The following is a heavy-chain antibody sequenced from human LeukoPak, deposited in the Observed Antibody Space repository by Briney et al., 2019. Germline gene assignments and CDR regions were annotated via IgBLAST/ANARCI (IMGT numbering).Heavy chain of an antibody. J-gene: IGHJ3*02. Sequence: GGSLSLSCAASGFTFSTYDMIWVRQAPGKGPEWIAYVSASSSNKFYANSVKGRFTISRDNAKNSLYLQMNSLRAEDTAVYYCARDPHGGNSVGAFDIWGQGTMVTVSS. CDR3: ARDPHGGNSVGAFDI. D-gene: IGHD4-23*01. CDR2: VSASSSNK. V-gene: IGHV3-48*01. CDR1: GFTFSTYD.